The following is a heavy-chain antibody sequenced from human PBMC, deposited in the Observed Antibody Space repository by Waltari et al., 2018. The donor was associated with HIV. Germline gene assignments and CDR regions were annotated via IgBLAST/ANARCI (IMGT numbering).Heavy chain of an antibody. CDR2: IYPGVSDT. V-gene: IGHV5-51*01. D-gene: IGHD3-10*01. CDR1: GYTFTNYW. J-gene: IGHJ4*02. CDR3: ARHGVSMLRGVIDY. Sequence: EVQLVQSGAEVKKPWESLKISCQGSGYTFTNYWIGWVRQMPGKGLEWMGSIYPGVSDTRYSPAFQRQVTISADKAISAAYLQWSSLKASDTAMYYCARHGVSMLRGVIDYWGQGTLLTVSS.